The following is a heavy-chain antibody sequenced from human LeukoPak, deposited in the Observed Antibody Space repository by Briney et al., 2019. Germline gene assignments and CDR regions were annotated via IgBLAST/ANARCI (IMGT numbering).Heavy chain of an antibody. CDR3: ASGEGSYSSSWYDY. Sequence: ASVKVSCKASGYTFTSYGISWVRQAPGQGLEWMGWISGYKGNTNYAQKLQGRVTMTTDTSTSTAYMELRSLRSDDTAVYYCASGEGSYSSSWYDYWGQGTLVTVSS. D-gene: IGHD6-13*01. V-gene: IGHV1-18*01. J-gene: IGHJ4*02. CDR2: ISGYKGNT. CDR1: GYTFTSYG.